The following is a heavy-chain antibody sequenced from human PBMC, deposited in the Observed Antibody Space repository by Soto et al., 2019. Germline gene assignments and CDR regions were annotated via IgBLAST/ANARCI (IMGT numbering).Heavy chain of an antibody. D-gene: IGHD6-19*01. CDR3: ARAHIAVPCRGYYFDY. Sequence: QVQLQESGPGLVKPSQTLSLTCTVSGGSISSGGYYWSWIRQHPGKGLEWIGYIYYSGSTYYNPSLTSRVTISVDTPKNQFSLKLTSVTAADTAVYYCARAHIAVPCRGYYFDYWGQGTLVTVSS. CDR2: IYYSGST. V-gene: IGHV4-31*03. CDR1: GGSISSGGYY. J-gene: IGHJ4*02.